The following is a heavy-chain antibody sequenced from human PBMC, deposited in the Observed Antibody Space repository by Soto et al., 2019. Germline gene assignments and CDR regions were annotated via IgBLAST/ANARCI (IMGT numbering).Heavy chain of an antibody. CDR3: ATSQKGYNWNYFDH. J-gene: IGHJ4*02. V-gene: IGHV4-39*01. Sequence: SETLSLTCAVSGGSISGSYYYWDWLRQYPGKGPEWLGSVFYTGFTSYNPSLESRVSVSVDTSKNQFSLKVSCVSAADTAVYYCATSQKGYNWNYFDHWGQGALVTV. CDR2: VFYTGFT. D-gene: IGHD1-20*01. CDR1: GGSISGSYYY.